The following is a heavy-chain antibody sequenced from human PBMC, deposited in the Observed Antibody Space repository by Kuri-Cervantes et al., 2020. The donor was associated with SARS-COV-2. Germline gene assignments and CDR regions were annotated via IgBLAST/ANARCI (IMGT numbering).Heavy chain of an antibody. Sequence: ETLSLTCAASGFTVSSNYMSWVRQAPGKGLEWVSSISSSSSYIYYADSVKGRFTISRDNAKNSLYLQMNSLRAEDTAVYYCARGSGVAGTGAFDIWGQGTMVTVSS. CDR2: ISSSSSYI. J-gene: IGHJ3*02. V-gene: IGHV3-21*01. CDR1: GFTVSSNY. D-gene: IGHD6-19*01. CDR3: ARGSGVAGTGAFDI.